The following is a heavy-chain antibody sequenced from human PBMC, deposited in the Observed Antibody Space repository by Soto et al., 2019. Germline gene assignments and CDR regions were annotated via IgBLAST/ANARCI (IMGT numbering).Heavy chain of an antibody. V-gene: IGHV5-51*01. D-gene: IGHD2-15*01. Sequence: EVQLVQSGAEVKKPGESLKISCKGSGYSFTSYWIGWVRQMPGKGLEWMGIIYPGDSDTRYSPSFQGQVTISADKSISTAYLQWSSLKASDTAMYYCARNQQYCSGGSCIPTFFDYWGQGTLVTVSS. CDR3: ARNQQYCSGGSCIPTFFDY. J-gene: IGHJ4*02. CDR1: GYSFTSYW. CDR2: IYPGDSDT.